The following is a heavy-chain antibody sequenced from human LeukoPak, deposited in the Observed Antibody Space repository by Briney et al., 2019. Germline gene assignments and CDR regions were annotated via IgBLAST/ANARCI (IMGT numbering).Heavy chain of an antibody. J-gene: IGHJ4*02. CDR1: GYTFTGYY. D-gene: IGHD1-1*01. CDR3: ATDFAGRAVVCDY. Sequence: PSVRVSCKASGYTFTGYYMHWVREAPGQGLEWMGWINPNSGGTNYAQKFQGRVTMTRDTSTSTAYMELSRLRLDDTAVYYSATDFAGRAVVCDYWGQGTLVTVSS. CDR2: INPNSGGT. V-gene: IGHV1-2*02.